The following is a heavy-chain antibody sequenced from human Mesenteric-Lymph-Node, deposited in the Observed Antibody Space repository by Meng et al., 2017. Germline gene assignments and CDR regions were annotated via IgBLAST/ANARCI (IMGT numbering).Heavy chain of an antibody. CDR2: ISSSGSTI. Sequence: GESLKISCAASGFTFSSYEMNWVRQAPGKGLEWVSYISSSGSTIYYADSVKGRFTISRDNAKNSLYLQMISLRAEDTAVYYCARGGRSFKLRFLEWSLAKEYYYYGMDVWGQGTTGTVSS. V-gene: IGHV3-48*03. CDR1: GFTFSSYE. D-gene: IGHD3-3*01. CDR3: ARGGRSFKLRFLEWSLAKEYYYYGMDV. J-gene: IGHJ6*02.